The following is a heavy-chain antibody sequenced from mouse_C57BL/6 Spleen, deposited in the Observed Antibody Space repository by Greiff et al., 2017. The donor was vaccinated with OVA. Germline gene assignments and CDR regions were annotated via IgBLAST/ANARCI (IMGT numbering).Heavy chain of an antibody. D-gene: IGHD2-2*01. V-gene: IGHV1-55*01. CDR2: IYPGSGST. CDR1: GYTFTSYW. CDR3: AREEVVTTAFDY. J-gene: IGHJ2*01. Sequence: QVQLKQPGAELVKPGASVKMSCKASGYTFTSYWITWVKQRPGQGLEWIGDIYPGSGSTNYNEKFKSKATLTVDTSSSPAYMQLSSLTSEDSAVDYCAREEVVTTAFDYWGQGTTLTVSS.